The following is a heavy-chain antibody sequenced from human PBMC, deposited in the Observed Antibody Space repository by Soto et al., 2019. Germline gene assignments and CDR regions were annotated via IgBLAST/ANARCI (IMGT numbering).Heavy chain of an antibody. CDR2: INAGNGNT. J-gene: IGHJ4*02. V-gene: IGHV1-3*01. CDR1: GYTFTNYA. CDR3: ARDKSVATNYFDY. D-gene: IGHD5-12*01. Sequence: ASVKVSCKASGYTFTNYAMHWVRQAPGQRLEWMGWINAGNGNTKYSQKFQGRVTITRDTSASTAYMELSSLRSEDTAVYYCARDKSVATNYFDYWGQGTLVTVSS.